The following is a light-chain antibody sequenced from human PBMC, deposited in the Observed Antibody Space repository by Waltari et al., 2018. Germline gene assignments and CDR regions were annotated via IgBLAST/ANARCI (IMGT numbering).Light chain of an antibody. V-gene: IGLV2-11*01. J-gene: IGLJ1*01. CDR3: CSHAGTFYV. CDR1: SSDVGGYNY. CDR2: DVS. Sequence: QSALTQPRSVSGSPGQSVTISCTGTSSDVGGYNYVSWYQQHPGKAPKLMIYDVSKRPSGVPDRFSGSKSGNTASLTISGLQAEDEADYYCCSHAGTFYVFGIGTKVTVL.